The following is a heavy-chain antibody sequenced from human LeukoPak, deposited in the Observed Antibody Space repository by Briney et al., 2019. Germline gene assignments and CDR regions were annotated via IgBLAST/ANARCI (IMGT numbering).Heavy chain of an antibody. CDR1: GFSFRNYD. D-gene: IGHD2-15*01. CDR2: IDSNGDRK. V-gene: IGHV3-64*01. Sequence: GGSLRLSCAASGFSFRNYDMYWVRQAPGKGLEYVSGIDSNGDRKFYAKSVKGRFTISRDNHKNTLYLQMDSLRAEDMAVYHCARAYSAASYYFDYWGQGPLVTVSS. CDR3: ARAYSAASYYFDY. J-gene: IGHJ4*02.